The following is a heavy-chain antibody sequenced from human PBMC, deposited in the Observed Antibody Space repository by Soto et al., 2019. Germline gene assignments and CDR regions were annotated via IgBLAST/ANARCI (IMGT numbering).Heavy chain of an antibody. V-gene: IGHV3-23*01. Sequence: PGGSLRLSCAASGFTFSSYAMSWVRQAPGKGLEWVSAISGSGGSTYYADSVKGRFTISRDNSKNTLYLQMNSLRAEDTAVYYCSKDPYSSSIDQLFDYWGQGTLVTVSS. J-gene: IGHJ4*02. CDR3: SKDPYSSSIDQLFDY. CDR1: GFTFSSYA. CDR2: ISGSGGST. D-gene: IGHD6-13*01.